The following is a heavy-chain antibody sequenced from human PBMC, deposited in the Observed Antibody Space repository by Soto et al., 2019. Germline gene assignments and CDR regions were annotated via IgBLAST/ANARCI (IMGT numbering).Heavy chain of an antibody. CDR2: ISAYNGNT. CDR3: ARDPDYYGSGIFDY. D-gene: IGHD3-10*01. Sequence: ASVKVSCKASGGTFSSYAISWVRQAPGQGLEWMGWISAYNGNTNYAQKLQGRVTMTTDTSTSTAYMELRSLRSDDTAVYYCARDPDYYGSGIFDYWGQGTLVTAPQ. J-gene: IGHJ4*02. V-gene: IGHV1-18*01. CDR1: GGTFSSYA.